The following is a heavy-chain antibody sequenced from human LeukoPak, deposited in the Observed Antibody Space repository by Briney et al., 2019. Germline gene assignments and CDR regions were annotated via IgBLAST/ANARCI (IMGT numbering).Heavy chain of an antibody. Sequence: SETLSLTCTVSGGSISSGGYYWSWSRQHPGKGLEWIGYIYYSGSTYYNPSLKSRVTISVDTSKNQFSLKLSSVTAADTAVYYCARDSRDGYNWDGFDYWGQGTLVTVSS. CDR1: GGSISSGGYY. D-gene: IGHD5-24*01. CDR3: ARDSRDGYNWDGFDY. V-gene: IGHV4-31*03. J-gene: IGHJ4*02. CDR2: IYYSGST.